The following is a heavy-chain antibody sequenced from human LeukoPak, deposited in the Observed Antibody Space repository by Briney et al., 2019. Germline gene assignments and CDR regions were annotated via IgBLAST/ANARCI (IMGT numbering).Heavy chain of an antibody. Sequence: PGGSLRLSCAASGFTFSSYGMHWVRQAPGKGLEWVAVISYDGSNRYYADSVKGRFTISRDNSKNTLYLQMNSLRAEDTAVYYCAKDQGYGKWFDPWGQGTLVTVSS. CDR2: ISYDGSNR. V-gene: IGHV3-30*18. CDR3: AKDQGYGKWFDP. J-gene: IGHJ5*02. D-gene: IGHD5-12*01. CDR1: GFTFSSYG.